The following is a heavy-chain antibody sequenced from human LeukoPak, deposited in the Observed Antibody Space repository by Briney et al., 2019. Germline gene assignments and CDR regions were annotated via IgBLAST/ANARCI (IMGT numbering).Heavy chain of an antibody. CDR2: ISYSGNT. CDR1: GGSITSYF. V-gene: IGHV4-59*08. J-gene: IGHJ4*02. Sequence: SETLSLTCTVSGGSITSYFWSWIRQPPGKGLEWIGYISYSGNTNYNPPLKSRVTISVDTSKNQFSLKLNSVTAADTAVYYCARHVGGSTYPYSGQRTLVTVSS. D-gene: IGHD2-15*01. CDR3: ARHVGGSTYPY.